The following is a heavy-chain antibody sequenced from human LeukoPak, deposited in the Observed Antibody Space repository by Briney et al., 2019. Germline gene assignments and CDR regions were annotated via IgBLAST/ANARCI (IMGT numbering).Heavy chain of an antibody. J-gene: IGHJ4*02. Sequence: GGSLRLSCAASGFTLSSYGMHWVRQAPGKGLEWVAFIRYDGSNKYYADSVKGRFTISRDNSKNTLYLQMNSLRAEDTAVYYCASETRRWLVFDYWGQGTLVTVSS. V-gene: IGHV3-30*02. CDR3: ASETRRWLVFDY. D-gene: IGHD6-19*01. CDR1: GFTLSSYG. CDR2: IRYDGSNK.